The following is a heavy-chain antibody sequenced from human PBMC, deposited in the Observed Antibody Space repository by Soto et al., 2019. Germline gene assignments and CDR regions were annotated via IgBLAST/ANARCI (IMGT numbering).Heavy chain of an antibody. CDR3: AKDQEYSAYGTFDS. CDR1: GFTLSSYA. D-gene: IGHD5-12*01. CDR2: ISGSGGST. J-gene: IGHJ4*02. Sequence: GWSLRLSCAASGFTLSSYAMSWVRQAPGKGLEWVSAISGSGGSTYYADSVKGRFTISRDISKNTLYLQMNSLRAEDTAVYYCAKDQEYSAYGTFDSWCQRALVTVSS. V-gene: IGHV3-23*01.